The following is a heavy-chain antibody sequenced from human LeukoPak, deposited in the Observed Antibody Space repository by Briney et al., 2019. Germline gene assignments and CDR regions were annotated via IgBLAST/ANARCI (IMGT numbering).Heavy chain of an antibody. CDR1: GFTVSSNY. Sequence: GGSLRLSRAASGFTVSSNYMSWVRQAPGKGLEWVSVIYSGGSTYYADSVKGRFTISRDNSKNTLYLQMNSLRAEDTAVYYCARVGQGLSFDYWGQGTLVTVSS. CDR2: IYSGGST. V-gene: IGHV3-66*01. J-gene: IGHJ4*02. CDR3: ARVGQGLSFDY.